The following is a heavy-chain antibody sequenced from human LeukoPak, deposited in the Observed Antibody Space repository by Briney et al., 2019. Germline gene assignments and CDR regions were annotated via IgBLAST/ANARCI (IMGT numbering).Heavy chain of an antibody. CDR3: AREFRDSSGYYFDY. CDR2: MNPNSGNT. V-gene: IGHV1-8*01. CDR1: GYTFTSYD. Sequence: ASVKVSCKASGYTFTSYDINWVRQATGQGLEWMGWMNPNSGNTGYAQKFQGRVTMTRNTSISTAYMELSSLRSEDTAVYYCAREFRDSSGYYFDYWGQGTLVTVSS. J-gene: IGHJ4*02. D-gene: IGHD3-22*01.